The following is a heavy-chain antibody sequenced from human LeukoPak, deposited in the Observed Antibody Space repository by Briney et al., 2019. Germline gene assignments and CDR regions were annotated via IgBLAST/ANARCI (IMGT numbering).Heavy chain of an antibody. CDR3: AKDGTRGIRFGKIPHYFDY. CDR2: INTDGSST. J-gene: IGHJ4*02. Sequence: GGSLRLSCAASGFTLSSYSMNWVRQAPGKGLEWVSRINTDGSSTTYADSVKGRFTISRDNAKNTLYLQMNSLRVDDTAVYYCAKDGTRGIRFGKIPHYFDYWGQGTLVTVSS. V-gene: IGHV3-74*01. CDR1: GFTLSSYS. D-gene: IGHD3-10*01.